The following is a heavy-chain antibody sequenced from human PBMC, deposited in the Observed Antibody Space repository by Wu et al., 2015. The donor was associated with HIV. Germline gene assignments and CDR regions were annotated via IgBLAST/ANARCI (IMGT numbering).Heavy chain of an antibody. D-gene: IGHD3-10*01. Sequence: QVQLVQSGAEVAKPGASVRVSCQTSGYSFSAHYIHWVRQAPGQGLEWMGWIRPDSGATHFAERFEDRVTMTRDASISTAYMELSGLRSGDTALYYCSTFHEIQHYWGPGTLVAVSS. V-gene: IGHV1-2*02. CDR1: GYSFSAHY. CDR2: IRPDSGAT. J-gene: IGHJ4*02. CDR3: STFHEIQHY.